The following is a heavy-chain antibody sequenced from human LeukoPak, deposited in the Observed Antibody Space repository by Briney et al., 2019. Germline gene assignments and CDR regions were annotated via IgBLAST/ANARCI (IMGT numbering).Heavy chain of an antibody. D-gene: IGHD1-26*01. CDR2: IKSKTDGGTT. CDR3: ARAGVAGYSGSYFEWFDP. J-gene: IGHJ5*02. V-gene: IGHV3-15*07. Sequence: GGSLRLSCAASGFTFSNAWMDWVRQAPGKGLEWVGRIKSKTDGGTTDYAAPVKGRFTISRDNAKNSLYLQMNSLRAEDTAVYYCARAGVAGYSGSYFEWFDPWGQGTLVTVSS. CDR1: GFTFSNAW.